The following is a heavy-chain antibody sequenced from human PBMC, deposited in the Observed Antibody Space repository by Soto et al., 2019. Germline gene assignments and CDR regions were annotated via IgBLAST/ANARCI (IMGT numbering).Heavy chain of an antibody. CDR2: IYYRGST. Sequence: QLQLQESGPGLVKPSETLSLTCTVSGGSISSSSYYWGWIRQPPGKGLEWIGSIYYRGSTYYNPSLKSRVTISVDTSKNQFSLKLSSVTAADTAVYYCARLGYCSSTSCLYYYYYYMDVWGKGTTVTVSS. CDR3: ARLGYCSSTSCLYYYYYYMDV. D-gene: IGHD2-2*01. J-gene: IGHJ6*03. V-gene: IGHV4-39*01. CDR1: GGSISSSSYY.